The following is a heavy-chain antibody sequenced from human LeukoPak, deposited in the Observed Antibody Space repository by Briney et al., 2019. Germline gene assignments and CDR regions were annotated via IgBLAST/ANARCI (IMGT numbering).Heavy chain of an antibody. CDR2: ISYDGSNK. J-gene: IGHJ2*01. CDR1: GFTFSSYA. Sequence: GGSLRLSCAASGFTFSSYAMHWVRQAPGKGLEWVAVISYDGSNKYYADSVKGRFTISRDNSKNTLYLQMNSLRAEDTAVYYCARGVGGYNFRDWYFDLWGRGTLVTVSS. V-gene: IGHV3-30*04. D-gene: IGHD5-24*01. CDR3: ARGVGGYNFRDWYFDL.